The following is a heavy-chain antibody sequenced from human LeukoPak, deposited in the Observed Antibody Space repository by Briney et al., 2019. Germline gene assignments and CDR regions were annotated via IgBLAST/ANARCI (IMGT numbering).Heavy chain of an antibody. D-gene: IGHD3-10*01. CDR3: ARPMVRGGDYYYYMDV. V-gene: IGHV4-38-2*02. Sequence: SETLSLTCTVSGYCISSGYYWGWIRQPPGKGLEWIGRIYHSGSTYYNPSLKSRVNISVDTSQTPFSLKLSSVTAADTAVYYCARPMVRGGDYYYYMDVWGKGTTVTVSS. J-gene: IGHJ6*03. CDR1: GYCISSGYY. CDR2: IYHSGST.